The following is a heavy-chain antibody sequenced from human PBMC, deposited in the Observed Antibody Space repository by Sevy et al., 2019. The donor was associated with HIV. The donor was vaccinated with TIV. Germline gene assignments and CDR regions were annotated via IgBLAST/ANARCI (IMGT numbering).Heavy chain of an antibody. J-gene: IGHJ6*02. D-gene: IGHD3-10*01. Sequence: GGSLRLSCAASGFTFSTYSMSWVRQAPGKGLEWVSSISSSSNYIYYADSVKGRFTISRDNAKNSLYLQMISVRAEDTAVYYCARDGARITMVQGVMAYYHGMDVWGQGTTVTVSS. CDR1: GFTFSTYS. V-gene: IGHV3-21*01. CDR2: ISSSSNYI. CDR3: ARDGARITMVQGVMAYYHGMDV.